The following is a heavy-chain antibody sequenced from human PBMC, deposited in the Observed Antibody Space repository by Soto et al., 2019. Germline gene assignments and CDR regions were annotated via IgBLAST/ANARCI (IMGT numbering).Heavy chain of an antibody. Sequence: DVQLLESGGGLVQPGGSLRLSCAASGFTFRSYAMSWVRQAPGKGLKWVSGISGSGISTHYADSVKGRFTVSRDNSKNTLYLQMNRLRAEDTAVYNCAKEPVGPDWYFELWGRGTLVTVSS. V-gene: IGHV3-23*01. CDR3: AKEPVGPDWYFEL. CDR1: GFTFRSYA. CDR2: ISGSGIST. J-gene: IGHJ2*01.